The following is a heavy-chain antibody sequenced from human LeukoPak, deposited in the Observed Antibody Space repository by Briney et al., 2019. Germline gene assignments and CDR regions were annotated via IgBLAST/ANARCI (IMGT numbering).Heavy chain of an antibody. CDR3: ARERNYSNYFVYFQL. CDR2: IYTSGST. CDR1: GGSISSGSYY. J-gene: IGHJ1*01. V-gene: IGHV4-61*02. Sequence: PAETLSLTCTVSGGSISSGSYYWGWIRQPAGRGLEWIGGIYTSGSTNYNPSLTSSATISVDTSKNQFSLKLSSVTAADTAVYYCARERNYSNYFVYFQLWGQGTLVPVSS. D-gene: IGHD4-11*01.